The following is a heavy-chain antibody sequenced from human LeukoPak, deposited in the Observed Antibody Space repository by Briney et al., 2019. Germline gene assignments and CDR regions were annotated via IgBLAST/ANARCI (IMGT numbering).Heavy chain of an antibody. V-gene: IGHV3-74*01. CDR1: GFTFSTYW. J-gene: IGHJ1*01. CDR3: AREYDSSSFQH. D-gene: IGHD3-22*01. CDR2: INSDGSTT. Sequence: GGSLRLSCAASGFTFSTYWMHWVRQAPGKGLVWVSHINSDGSTTSYADSVKGRFTISRDNAQNTLYLQMNSLRAEDTAVYYCAREYDSSSFQHWGQGTLVTVSS.